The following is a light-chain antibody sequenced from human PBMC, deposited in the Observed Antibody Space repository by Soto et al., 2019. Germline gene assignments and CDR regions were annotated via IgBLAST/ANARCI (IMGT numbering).Light chain of an antibody. V-gene: IGKV1-12*01. CDR1: QDISNY. CDR2: ASY. Sequence: DIQMTQSPSAVSASVGDRVNITCRASQDISNYLGWYQQRPGKAPKLLIYASYYLQSGVSSRFSGGGSGADFTLTISSLQPEDSGTYYCQPANSPITFGQGTRVEIK. J-gene: IGKJ5*01. CDR3: QPANSPIT.